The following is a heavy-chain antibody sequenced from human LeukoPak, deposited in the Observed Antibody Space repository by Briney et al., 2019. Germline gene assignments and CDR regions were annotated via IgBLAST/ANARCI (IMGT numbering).Heavy chain of an antibody. Sequence: ASVKVSCKASGYTFTSYGISWVRQAPGQGLEWMGWISAYNGNTNYAQKLQGRVTMTTDTSTSTAYMELRSLRSDDTAVYYCARVVVPAAITLPNYYYYYMDVWGKGTTVTISS. CDR1: GYTFTSYG. CDR3: ARVVVPAAITLPNYYYYYMDV. CDR2: ISAYNGNT. D-gene: IGHD2-2*01. J-gene: IGHJ6*03. V-gene: IGHV1-18*01.